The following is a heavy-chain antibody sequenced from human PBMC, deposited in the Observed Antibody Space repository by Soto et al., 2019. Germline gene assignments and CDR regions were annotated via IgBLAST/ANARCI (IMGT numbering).Heavy chain of an antibody. D-gene: IGHD1-1*01. CDR3: ARAGSWNLDS. CDR2: LTASGDST. V-gene: IGHV3-23*01. J-gene: IGHJ4*02. Sequence: GGSLRLSCAASGFPFSTCAMNWVRQAPGKGLEWVSALTASGDSTYYADSVKGRFTISRDNSMNALYLQMNSLRIEDTAVYYCARAGSWNLDSWRQGNPVTVSS. CDR1: GFPFSTCA.